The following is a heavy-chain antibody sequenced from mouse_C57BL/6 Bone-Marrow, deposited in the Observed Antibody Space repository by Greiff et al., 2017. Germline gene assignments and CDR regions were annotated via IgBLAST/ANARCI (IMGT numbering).Heavy chain of an antibody. J-gene: IGHJ3*01. CDR2: IDPSDSYT. CDR3: ARRDGYYRFAY. Sequence: QVQLQQPGAELVRPGTSVKLSCKASGYTFTSYWMHWVKQRPGQGLEWIGVIDPSDSYTNYNQKFKGKATLTVDTSSSTAYMQLSSLTSEDSAVYYCARRDGYYRFAYWGQGTLVTVSA. D-gene: IGHD2-3*01. V-gene: IGHV1-59*01. CDR1: GYTFTSYW.